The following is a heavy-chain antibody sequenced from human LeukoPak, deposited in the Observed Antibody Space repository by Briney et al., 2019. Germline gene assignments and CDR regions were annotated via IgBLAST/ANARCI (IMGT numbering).Heavy chain of an antibody. CDR3: ATDSLRFLGEVY. CDR1: GYTLTELS. CDR2: FDPEDGET. V-gene: IGHV1-24*01. D-gene: IGHD3-3*01. Sequence: GASVKVSCKVSGYTLTELSMRWVRQAPGKGLEWMGGFDPEDGETIYAQKFQGRVTMTEDTSTDTAYMELSSLRSEDTAVYYCATDSLRFLGEVYWGQGTLVTVSS. J-gene: IGHJ4*02.